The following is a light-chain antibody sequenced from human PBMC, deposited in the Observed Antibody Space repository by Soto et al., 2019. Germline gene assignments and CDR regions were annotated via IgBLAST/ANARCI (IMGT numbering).Light chain of an antibody. CDR2: EVS. CDR3: SSYAGSNLYV. Sequence: QSDLTQPPSASGSPGQSVTISCTGTSSDVGGYNYVSWYQQHPGKVPKLMIYEVSKRPSGVPDRFSGSKSGNTASLTVSGLQAEDEADYYCSSYAGSNLYVFGTGTKLTVL. CDR1: SSDVGGYNY. V-gene: IGLV2-8*01. J-gene: IGLJ1*01.